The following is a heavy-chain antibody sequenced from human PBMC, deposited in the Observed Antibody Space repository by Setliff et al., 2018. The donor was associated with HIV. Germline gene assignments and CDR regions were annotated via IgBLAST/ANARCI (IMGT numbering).Heavy chain of an antibody. CDR1: GASISSDT. CDR2: IYNSEIT. Sequence: SETLSLTCIVSGASISSDTWSWIRQPPGKGLQWIGFIYNSEITNYNPSLKSRVTISLDMSRNQCSLKLTSVTAADTAVYYCARGGTSSNWFDPWGQGTLVTVPQ. V-gene: IGHV4-59*01. CDR3: ARGGTSSNWFDP. D-gene: IGHD2-2*01. J-gene: IGHJ5*02.